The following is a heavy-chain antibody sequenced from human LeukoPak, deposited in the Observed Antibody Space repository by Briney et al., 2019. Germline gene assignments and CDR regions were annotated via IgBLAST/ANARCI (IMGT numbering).Heavy chain of an antibody. D-gene: IGHD1-26*01. CDR2: INTNTGNP. V-gene: IGHV7-4-1*02. J-gene: IGHJ4*02. Sequence: ASVKVSCKASGYTFTSYAMNWVRQAPGQGLEWMGWINTNTGNPTYAQGFTGRFVFSLDTSVSTAYLQISSLKASDTAMYYCAIRYSGSYHDYWGQGTLVTVSS. CDR1: GYTFTSYA. CDR3: AIRYSGSYHDY.